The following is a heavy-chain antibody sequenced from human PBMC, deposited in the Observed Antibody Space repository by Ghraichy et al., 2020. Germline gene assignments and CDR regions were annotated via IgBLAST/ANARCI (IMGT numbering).Heavy chain of an antibody. V-gene: IGHV3-23*01. CDR1: GFTFKNYA. CDR3: ASARDWGSSYLDY. Sequence: GGSLRLSCTVSGFTFKNYAMAWLRQAPGKGPEWVSSIGGGGHSPLYADSVKGRFTISRDDSKNTLYLQISSLRVEDTAVYYCASARDWGSSYLDYWGQGTLVTVSS. CDR2: IGGGGHSP. J-gene: IGHJ4*02. D-gene: IGHD6-13*01.